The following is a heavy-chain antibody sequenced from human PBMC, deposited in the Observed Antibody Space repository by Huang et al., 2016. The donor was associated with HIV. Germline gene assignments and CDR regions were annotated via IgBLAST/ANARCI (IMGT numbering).Heavy chain of an antibody. J-gene: IGHJ5*02. V-gene: IGHV3-23*01. CDR3: AKGGYCNTTSCHVYPFDP. D-gene: IGHD2-2*01. Sequence: EVQLLESGGGLVQAGGSLRLSCTAPGFTFISYAMNWVRQAAGQGLDGVSVISGSGGTPHYADGVKGRFTISRDNSKNTLYLQVNSLRAEDTALYFCAKGGYCNTTSCHVYPFDPWGQGTLVTVSS. CDR1: GFTFISYA. CDR2: ISGSGGTP.